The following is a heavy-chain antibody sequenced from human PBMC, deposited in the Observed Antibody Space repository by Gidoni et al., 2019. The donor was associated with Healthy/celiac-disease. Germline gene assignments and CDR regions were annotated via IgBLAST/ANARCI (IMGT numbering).Heavy chain of an antibody. Sequence: EVQLVESGGGLVQPGGSLRLSCSASGFTFSCYAMHWVRQAPGKGLEYVSAISSNGGRTYYADSVKGRFTISRDNSKNTLYLQMSSLRAEDTAVYYCVKDGGLRFLEWFFDYWGQGTLVTVSS. CDR2: ISSNGGRT. CDR1: GFTFSCYA. CDR3: VKDGGLRFLEWFFDY. J-gene: IGHJ4*02. V-gene: IGHV3-64D*06. D-gene: IGHD3-3*01.